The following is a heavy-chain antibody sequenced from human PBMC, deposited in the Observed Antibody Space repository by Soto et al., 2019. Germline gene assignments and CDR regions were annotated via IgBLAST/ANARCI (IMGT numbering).Heavy chain of an antibody. CDR2: IYYSGST. J-gene: IGHJ6*03. D-gene: IGHD2-21*01. V-gene: IGHV4-59*01. Sequence: SETLSLTCTVSGGSISSYYWSWIRQPPGKGLEWIGYIYYSGSTNYNPSLKSRVTISVDTSKNQFSLKLSSVTAADTAVYYCARVGIFNYYYYMDVWGKGTTVTVSS. CDR3: ARVGIFNYYYYMDV. CDR1: GGSISSYY.